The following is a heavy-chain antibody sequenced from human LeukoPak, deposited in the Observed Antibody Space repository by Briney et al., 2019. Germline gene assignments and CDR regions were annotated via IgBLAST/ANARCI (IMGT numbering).Heavy chain of an antibody. J-gene: IGHJ5*02. Sequence: ASVKVSCKAFGYTFTSNYMHWVRQAPGQGPEWTGGTSPSGGSTTYAQKFQGRVTLTRDMSTSTDYLELSSLRSEDAAVYYCARDNSVRDEAWWFNPWGQGTLVTVSS. CDR2: TSPSGGST. D-gene: IGHD5-24*01. CDR3: ARDNSVRDEAWWFNP. CDR1: GYTFTSNY. V-gene: IGHV1-46*01.